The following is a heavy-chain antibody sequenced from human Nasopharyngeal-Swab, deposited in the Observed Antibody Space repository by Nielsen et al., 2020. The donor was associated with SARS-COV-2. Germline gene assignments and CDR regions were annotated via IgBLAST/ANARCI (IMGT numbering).Heavy chain of an antibody. J-gene: IGHJ4*02. CDR2: ISYDGINK. Sequence: VCQAPGKGLEWVAVISYDGINKYYADSVKGRFTISRDNSKNTLYLQMNSLRAEDTAVYYCAKDLGWHYYFDYWGQGTLVTVSS. V-gene: IGHV3-30*18. D-gene: IGHD6-19*01. CDR3: AKDLGWHYYFDY.